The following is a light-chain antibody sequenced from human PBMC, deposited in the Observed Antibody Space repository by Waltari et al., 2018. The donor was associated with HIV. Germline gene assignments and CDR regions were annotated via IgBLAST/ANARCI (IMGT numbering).Light chain of an antibody. V-gene: IGLV1-47*01. CDR3: AAWDDSLSGRV. CDR1: SSNLGSSY. CDR2: GNN. J-gene: IGLJ3*02. Sequence: QSVLTQPPSASGTPGQRVTISCYGSSSNLGSSYIYWYQQPPGTAPKLLVYGNNQRPSGVPDRFSGSKSGTSASLAISGLRSEDEADYYCAAWDDSLSGRVFGGGTKLTVL.